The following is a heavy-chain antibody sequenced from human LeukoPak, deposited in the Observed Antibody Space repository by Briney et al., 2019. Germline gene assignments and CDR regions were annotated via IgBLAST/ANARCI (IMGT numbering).Heavy chain of an antibody. V-gene: IGHV1-69*11. D-gene: IGHD3-22*01. CDR3: ARAPVFADSSGKDAFDI. Sequence: ASVKVSCKASGGTFSSYAISWVRQAPGQGLEWMGRIIPILGTANYAQKFQGRVTITTDESTSTAYMELSSLRSEDTAVYYCARAPVFADSSGKDAFDIWGQGTMVTVSS. J-gene: IGHJ3*02. CDR2: IIPILGTA. CDR1: GGTFSSYA.